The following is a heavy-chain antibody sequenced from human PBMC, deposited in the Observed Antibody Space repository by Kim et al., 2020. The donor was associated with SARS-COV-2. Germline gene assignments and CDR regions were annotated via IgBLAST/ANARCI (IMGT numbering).Heavy chain of an antibody. CDR2: IWYDGSNK. CDR3: ARDSSPEGAFDY. Sequence: GGSLRLSCAASGFTFSSYGMHWVRQAPGKGLEWVAVIWYDGSNKYYADSVKGRFTISRDNSKNTLYLQMNSLRAEDTAVYYFARDSSPEGAFDYWGQGTLVTVSS. V-gene: IGHV3-33*08. D-gene: IGHD6-13*01. CDR1: GFTFSSYG. J-gene: IGHJ4*02.